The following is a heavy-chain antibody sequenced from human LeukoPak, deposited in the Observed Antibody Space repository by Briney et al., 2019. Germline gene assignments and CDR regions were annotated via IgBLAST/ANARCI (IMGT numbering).Heavy chain of an antibody. Sequence: GGSLRLSCAASGFTFSSYSMNWVRQAPGKGLGWVSSISSSSSYIHYADSVKGRFTISRDNAKNSLYLQMNSLRAEDTAVYYCARDPLWFGELEPLFWDYWGQGTLVTVSS. CDR3: ARDPLWFGELEPLFWDY. V-gene: IGHV3-21*01. CDR1: GFTFSSYS. CDR2: ISSSSSYI. J-gene: IGHJ4*02. D-gene: IGHD3-10*01.